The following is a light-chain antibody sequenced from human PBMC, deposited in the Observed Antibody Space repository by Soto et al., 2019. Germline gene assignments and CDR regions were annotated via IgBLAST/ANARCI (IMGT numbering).Light chain of an antibody. CDR3: SSYSNSNTRYV. V-gene: IGLV2-14*03. CDR1: SSDVGGYNF. Sequence: QSVLTQPASLSGSPGQSITISCTGTSSDVGGYNFVSWYQQHPGKAPKLMIYDVSNRPSGVSNRFSGSKSGNTASLTISGLQAEDEADYYCSSYSNSNTRYVFGSGTKVTVL. J-gene: IGLJ1*01. CDR2: DVS.